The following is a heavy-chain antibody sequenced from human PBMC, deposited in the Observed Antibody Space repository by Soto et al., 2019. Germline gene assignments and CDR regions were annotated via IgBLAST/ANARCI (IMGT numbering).Heavy chain of an antibody. V-gene: IGHV4-59*08. CDR3: ARRYGANFDY. D-gene: IGHD4-17*01. Sequence: PSETLSLTCTVSGGSISSYYWSWIRQPPGKGLEWIGYIYYSGSTNYNPSLKSRVTISVDTSKNQFSLKLSSVTAADTAVYYCARRYGANFDYWGHGTLVTVSS. CDR1: GGSISSYY. CDR2: IYYSGST. J-gene: IGHJ4*01.